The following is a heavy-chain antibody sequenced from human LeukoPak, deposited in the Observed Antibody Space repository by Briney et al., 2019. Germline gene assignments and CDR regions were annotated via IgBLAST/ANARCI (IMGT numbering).Heavy chain of an antibody. Sequence: ASVKVSCKASVGTFSSYAISWVRQAPGQGLEWMGRIITIFGTANYAQKFQDRVTITTDESTSTAYMELSSLRSEDTAVYYCARSSGDGYNLYEEYWGQGTLVTVSS. J-gene: IGHJ4*02. CDR3: ARSSGDGYNLYEEY. CDR1: VGTFSSYA. CDR2: IITIFGTA. V-gene: IGHV1-69*05. D-gene: IGHD5-24*01.